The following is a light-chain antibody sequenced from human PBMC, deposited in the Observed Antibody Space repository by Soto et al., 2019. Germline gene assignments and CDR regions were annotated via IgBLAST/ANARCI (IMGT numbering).Light chain of an antibody. J-gene: IGKJ5*01. CDR1: HTGSSN. V-gene: IGKV3-20*01. Sequence: LSPATLSVSPGERATLSCRARHTGSSNLAWYQQNPGQAPRLLFSGASSRATSIPDRFGGSGSATDFTLTISILEAEDLVLYYCQHYGRPPITFGQGTRLEIK. CDR3: QHYGRPPIT. CDR2: GAS.